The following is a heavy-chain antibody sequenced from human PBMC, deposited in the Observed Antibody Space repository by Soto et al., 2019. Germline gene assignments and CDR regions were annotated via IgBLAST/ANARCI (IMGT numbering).Heavy chain of an antibody. CDR1: GHLFNNHW. CDR2: IFTRDSET. J-gene: IGHJ5*02. Sequence: GESLKISCKGPGHLFNNHWIGWVRQTPGKGLEWMGLIFTRDSETKTSPSFQGHVSFSVDNSINTVYLQWTSLKTTDTGIYFCARGYFDSGHGYDLWRQRTLVTVSS. V-gene: IGHV5-51*01. CDR3: ARGYFDSGHGYDL. D-gene: IGHD3-10*01.